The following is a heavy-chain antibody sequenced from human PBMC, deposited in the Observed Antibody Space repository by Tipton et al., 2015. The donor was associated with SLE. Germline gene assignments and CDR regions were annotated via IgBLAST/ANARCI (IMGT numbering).Heavy chain of an antibody. CDR3: ARGRQPAAFDI. Sequence: LSLTCAASGFTFSVYYMSWIRQAPGKGLEWVSYISSSGSTIYYADSVKGRFTISRDNSKNTLYLQMNSLRAEDTAVYYCARGRQPAAFDIWGQGTMVTVSS. J-gene: IGHJ3*02. D-gene: IGHD6-13*01. CDR1: GFTFSVYY. V-gene: IGHV3-11*04. CDR2: ISSSGSTI.